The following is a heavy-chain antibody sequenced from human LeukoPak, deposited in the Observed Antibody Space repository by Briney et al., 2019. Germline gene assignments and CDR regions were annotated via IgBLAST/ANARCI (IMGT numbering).Heavy chain of an antibody. D-gene: IGHD5-12*01. V-gene: IGHV4-38-2*02. CDR1: GYSISSGYY. Sequence: SETLSLTCTVSGYSISSGYYWGWIRQPPGKGLEWIGSIYHSGSTYYNPSLKSRVTISVDTSKNQFSLKLSSVTAADTAVYYCARGGYSGYENFDYWGQGTLVTVSS. CDR2: IYHSGST. CDR3: ARGGYSGYENFDY. J-gene: IGHJ4*02.